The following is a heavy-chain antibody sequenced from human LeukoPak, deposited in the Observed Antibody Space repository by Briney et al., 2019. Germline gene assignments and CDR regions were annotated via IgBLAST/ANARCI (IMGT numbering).Heavy chain of an antibody. D-gene: IGHD1-26*01. V-gene: IGHV1-2*02. J-gene: IGHJ5*02. CDR3: AREGPTEYWFDP. CDR2: INPKSGGT. Sequence: ASVKVSCKASGYTFTGYYMHWVRQAPGQGLEWMGWINPKSGGTNYAQKLRGRVTMTRDTSITTAYMELSGLNSDDTAVYYCAREGPTEYWFDPWGQGTLVTVSS. CDR1: GYTFTGYY.